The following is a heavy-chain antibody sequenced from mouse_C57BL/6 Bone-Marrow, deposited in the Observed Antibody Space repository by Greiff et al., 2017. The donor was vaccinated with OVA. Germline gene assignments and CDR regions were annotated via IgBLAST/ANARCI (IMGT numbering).Heavy chain of an antibody. V-gene: IGHV1-69*01. J-gene: IGHJ4*01. CDR1: GYTFTSYW. Sequence: QVQLQQPGAELVMPGASVKLSCKASGYTFTSYWMHWVKQTPGHGLEWIGEIDPAASYTNYNQKFKGKSTVTEDKSSSTAYMQLSSLTSEDSAVYSCARLTCGYDAMDYWGQGTTVTVSS. CDR3: ARLTCGYDAMDY. CDR2: IDPAASYT. D-gene: IGHD4-1*01.